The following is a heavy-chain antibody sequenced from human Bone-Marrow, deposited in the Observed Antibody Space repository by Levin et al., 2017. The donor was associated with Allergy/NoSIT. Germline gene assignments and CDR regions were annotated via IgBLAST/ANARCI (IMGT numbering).Heavy chain of an antibody. Sequence: GASVKVSCAASRFTFSNYYMTWIRQAPGKGLEWVSYISSDSSIIHYADSVRGRFTISRDNSDNSLYLQMNSLRADDTAIYYCARDRYYDFWSGYFDYWGQGALVTVSS. CDR2: ISSDSSII. CDR1: RFTFSNYY. CDR3: ARDRYYDFWSGYFDY. D-gene: IGHD3-3*01. J-gene: IGHJ4*02. V-gene: IGHV3-11*01.